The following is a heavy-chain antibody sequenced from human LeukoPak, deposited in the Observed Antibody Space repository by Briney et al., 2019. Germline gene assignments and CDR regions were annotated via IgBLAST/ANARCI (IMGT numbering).Heavy chain of an antibody. D-gene: IGHD3-10*01. CDR3: ARDVGDIDMGY. CDR2: ISSSSSSI. CDR1: GFTFSSYS. Sequence: GESLRLSCEASGFTFSSYSMNWVRQAPGKGLEWVSYISSSSSSIYYIDSVKGRFTISRDNGKNSLYLQMNSLRAEDTAVNYCARDVGDIDMGYWGQGTLVTVSS. J-gene: IGHJ4*02. V-gene: IGHV3-48*04.